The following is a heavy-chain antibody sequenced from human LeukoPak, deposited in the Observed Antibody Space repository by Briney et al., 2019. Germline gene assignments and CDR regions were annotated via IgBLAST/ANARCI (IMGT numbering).Heavy chain of an antibody. CDR3: AKSDGGSYWNAPDY. Sequence: PGGSLRLSCAASGFTLRSYTMNWVRQAPGKGLEWVSSIGISSNKIYYADSVKGRFTISRDNSKNTLYLQMNSLRAEDTAVYYCAKSDGGSYWNAPDYWGQGTLVTVSS. V-gene: IGHV3-21*04. CDR1: GFTLRSYT. CDR2: IGISSNKI. J-gene: IGHJ4*02. D-gene: IGHD1-26*01.